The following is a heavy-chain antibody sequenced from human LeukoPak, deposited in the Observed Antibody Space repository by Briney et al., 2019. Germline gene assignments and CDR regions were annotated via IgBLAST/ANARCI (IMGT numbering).Heavy chain of an antibody. CDR1: GFTFSNAW. CDR2: IKSKTDGGTT. Sequence: GGSLRLSCAASGFTFSNAWMSWVRQAPGKGLEWVGRIKSKTDGGTTDYAAPVKGRFTISRDDSKNTLYLQMNSLKTEDTAVYYCTTDRLGPWYYGSGSYENYWGQGTLVTVSS. D-gene: IGHD3-10*01. V-gene: IGHV3-15*01. J-gene: IGHJ4*02. CDR3: TTDRLGPWYYGSGSYENY.